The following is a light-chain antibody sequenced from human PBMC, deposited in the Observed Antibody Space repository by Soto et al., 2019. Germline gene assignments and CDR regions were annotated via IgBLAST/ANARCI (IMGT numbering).Light chain of an antibody. CDR2: RNS. V-gene: IGLV1-44*01. Sequence: QSVLIQPPSASGTPRQRGTDSCSGGTSNIGSYTVDWYQQLPGAAPKLLIYRNSQRPSGVPDRFSASKSGTSASLAISGPQSEDEAEYYCAAWGDSLNGYVFGPGTKLTVL. J-gene: IGLJ1*01. CDR3: AAWGDSLNGYV. CDR1: TSNIGSYT.